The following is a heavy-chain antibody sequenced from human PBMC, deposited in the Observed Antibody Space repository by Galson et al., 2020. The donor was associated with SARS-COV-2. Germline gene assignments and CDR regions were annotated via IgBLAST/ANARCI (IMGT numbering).Heavy chain of an antibody. CDR1: GFTFSGSA. V-gene: IGHV3-73*01. J-gene: IGHJ4*02. Sequence: GESLKLSCAASGFTFSGSAMHWVRQASGKGLEWVGRIRSKANSYATAYAASVKGRFTISRDDSKNTAYLQMNSLKTEDTAVYYCTSSWELLFYWGQGTLVTVSS. D-gene: IGHD1-26*01. CDR3: TSSWELLFY. CDR2: IRSKANSYAT.